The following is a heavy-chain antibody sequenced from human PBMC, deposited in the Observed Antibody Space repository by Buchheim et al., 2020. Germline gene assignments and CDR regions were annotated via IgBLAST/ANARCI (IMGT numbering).Heavy chain of an antibody. J-gene: IGHJ4*02. Sequence: EVQLLESGGGLVQPGGSLRLSCAASGFTFSSYAMSWVRQAPGKGLEWVSAISGSGGSTYYADSVKGRFTISRDNSKNTLYLQMNSLRAEDTAVYYCAKDGADYDFWSGYYSRPGHRGNRFDYWGQGTL. D-gene: IGHD3-3*01. CDR2: ISGSGGST. CDR3: AKDGADYDFWSGYYSRPGHRGNRFDY. V-gene: IGHV3-23*01. CDR1: GFTFSSYA.